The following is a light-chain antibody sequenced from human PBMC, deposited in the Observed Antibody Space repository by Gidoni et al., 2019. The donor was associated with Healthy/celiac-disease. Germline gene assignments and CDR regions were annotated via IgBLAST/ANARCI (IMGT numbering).Light chain of an antibody. CDR3: QQSYNTPRT. Sequence: EIQITQSPSALSASVGDRVTITCRASQTISTYLNWYQQKPGKAPKLLIYDASGLQSGVPSRFSGSGSGTDFTLTISSLQPEDFATYYCQQSYNTPRTFGQGTKLDIK. V-gene: IGKV1-39*01. J-gene: IGKJ2*01. CDR1: QTISTY. CDR2: DAS.